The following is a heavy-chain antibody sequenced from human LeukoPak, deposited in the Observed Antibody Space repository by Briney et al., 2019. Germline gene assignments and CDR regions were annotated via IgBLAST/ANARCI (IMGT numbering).Heavy chain of an antibody. D-gene: IGHD1-14*01. CDR2: ISSSSGTI. CDR1: GFNFSTYW. CDR3: ARLITGYFDY. J-gene: IGHJ4*02. Sequence: GGSLRLSCTASGFNFSTYWMTWVRQAPGKGLEWVSYISSSSGTIFYADSVKGRFTISRDNAKNSLYLQMSSLRAEDTAVYYCARLITGYFDYWGQGTLVTVSS. V-gene: IGHV3-48*01.